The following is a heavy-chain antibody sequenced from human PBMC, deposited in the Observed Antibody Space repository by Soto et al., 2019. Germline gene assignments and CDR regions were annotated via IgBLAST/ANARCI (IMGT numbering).Heavy chain of an antibody. V-gene: IGHV1-3*01. Sequence: ASVKVSCKAPEYTFTSYTVHWVRQAPGQRLEWMGWINGGNGNTKYSQKFQGRVTITRDTSASTAYMELSSLRSNDTAVYYCARELQGLYYFDYWGQGTLVTVSS. CDR1: EYTFTSYT. CDR2: INGGNGNT. J-gene: IGHJ4*02. D-gene: IGHD4-4*01. CDR3: ARELQGLYYFDY.